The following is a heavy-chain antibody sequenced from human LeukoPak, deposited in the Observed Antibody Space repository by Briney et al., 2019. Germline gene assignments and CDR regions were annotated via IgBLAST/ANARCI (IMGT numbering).Heavy chain of an antibody. CDR1: GYTFTSYG. V-gene: IGHV1-69*04. CDR3: ARVVDDSRSDYFDY. CDR2: IIPILGIA. Sequence: ASVKVSCKASGYTFTSYGISWVRQAPGQGLEWMGRIIPILGIANYAQKFQGRVTITADKSTSTAYMGLSSLRSEDTAVYYCARVVDDSRSDYFDYWGQGTLVTVSS. J-gene: IGHJ4*02. D-gene: IGHD3-22*01.